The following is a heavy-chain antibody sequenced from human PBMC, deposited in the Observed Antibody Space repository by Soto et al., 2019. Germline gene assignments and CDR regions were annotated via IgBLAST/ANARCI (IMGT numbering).Heavy chain of an antibody. CDR1: GFTFSDYY. V-gene: IGHV3-11*04. CDR2: ISSSGSTI. Sequence: LRLSCAASGFTFSDYYMSWIRQAPGKGLEWVSYISSSGSTIYYADSVKGRFTISKDSADNSLILQMTSLRAEDTAVYHCARARGNDWYSDYWGQGTLVTSPQ. CDR3: ARARGNDWYSDY. J-gene: IGHJ4*02. D-gene: IGHD2-21*02.